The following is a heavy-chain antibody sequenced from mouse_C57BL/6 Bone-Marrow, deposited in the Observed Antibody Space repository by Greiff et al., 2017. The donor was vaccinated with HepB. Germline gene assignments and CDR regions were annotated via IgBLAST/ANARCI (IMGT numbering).Heavy chain of an antibody. CDR3: ARHILRSNAWFAY. CDR1: GFTFSDYY. Sequence: EVQRVESGGGLVQPGGSLKLSCAASGFTFSDYYMYWVRQTPEKRLEWVAYISNGGGSTYYPDTVKGRFTISRDNAKNTLYLQMSRLKSEDTAMYYCARHILRSNAWFAYWGQGTLFTVSA. CDR2: ISNGGGST. D-gene: IGHD1-1*01. J-gene: IGHJ3*01. V-gene: IGHV5-12*01.